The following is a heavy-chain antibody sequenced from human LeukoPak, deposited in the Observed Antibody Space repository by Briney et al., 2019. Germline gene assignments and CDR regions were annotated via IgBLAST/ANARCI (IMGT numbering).Heavy chain of an antibody. CDR3: GRESEYYFDHSASFDY. J-gene: IGHJ4*02. V-gene: IGHV3-30-3*01. D-gene: IGHD3-22*01. Sequence: GRSLRLSCAASGFTFTAYLIHWVRQAPGKGLEWVAVMSSDGNATFYADSVKGRFTISRDNSKNTLYLQMNSLRAEDTAVYYCGRESEYYFDHSASFDYWGQGTLVTVSS. CDR2: MSSDGNAT. CDR1: GFTFTAYL.